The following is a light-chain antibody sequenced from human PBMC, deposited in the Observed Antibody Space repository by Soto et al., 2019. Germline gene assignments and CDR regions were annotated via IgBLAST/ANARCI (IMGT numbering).Light chain of an antibody. CDR1: SSDDGNYNY. V-gene: IGLV2-14*01. Sequence: QPVLTQPASVSGSPGQSITISCTGTSSDDGNYNYVSWYQQYPGKAPKLMIYEVNNRPSGVSNRFSGSKSGNTASLTISGLQAEDEADYYCSSYTSSSTSVLFGGGTKVTVL. J-gene: IGLJ2*01. CDR2: EVN. CDR3: SSYTSSSTSVL.